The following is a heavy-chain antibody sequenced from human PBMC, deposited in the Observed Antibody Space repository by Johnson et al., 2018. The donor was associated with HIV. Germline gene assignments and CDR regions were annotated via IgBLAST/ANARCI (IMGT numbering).Heavy chain of an antibody. CDR1: GFTFSNAW. CDR2: IKSKTEGSTI. D-gene: IGHD5-24*01. Sequence: QVQLVESGGGLVKPGGSLRLSCAASGFTFSNAWMSWVRQAPGKGLEWVGRIKSKTEGSTIYYADSVKGRFTISRDNAKNSLYLQMNSLRAEDTAVYYCATREKPHLAFDIWGQGTMVTVSS. V-gene: IGHV3-11*04. CDR3: ATREKPHLAFDI. J-gene: IGHJ3*02.